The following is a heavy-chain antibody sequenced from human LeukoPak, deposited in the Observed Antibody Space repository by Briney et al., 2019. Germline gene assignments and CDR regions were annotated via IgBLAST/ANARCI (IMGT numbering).Heavy chain of an antibody. Sequence: GGSLRLSCAASGYTFSSYAMSWVRQAPGKGLEWVSAISVSGGSTYYADSVKGRFTISTDNSKNTLYLQMNSLRAKDTAVYYCAKRIAVAGPYFDYWGQGTLVTVSS. D-gene: IGHD6-19*01. CDR2: ISVSGGST. V-gene: IGHV3-23*01. CDR1: GYTFSSYA. J-gene: IGHJ4*02. CDR3: AKRIAVAGPYFDY.